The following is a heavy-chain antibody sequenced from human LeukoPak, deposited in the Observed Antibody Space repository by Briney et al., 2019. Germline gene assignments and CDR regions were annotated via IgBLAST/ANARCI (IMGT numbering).Heavy chain of an antibody. V-gene: IGHV4-59*12. CDR3: ARGGYSSSWSLGMDV. Sequence: SETLSLTCTVSGGSISSYYWTWIRQTPGKELEWIGYIYYSGSTNYNPSLKSRVSISVDTSRNQLSLMLTSVTAADTAVYYCARGGYSSSWSLGMDVWGQGTPVTVSS. D-gene: IGHD6-13*01. CDR1: GGSISSYY. J-gene: IGHJ6*02. CDR2: IYYSGST.